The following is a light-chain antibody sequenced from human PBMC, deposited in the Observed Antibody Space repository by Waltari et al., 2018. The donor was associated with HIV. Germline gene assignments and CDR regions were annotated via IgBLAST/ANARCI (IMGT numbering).Light chain of an antibody. CDR3: SSYTSTYV. J-gene: IGLJ1*01. Sequence: QSALTQPASVSGSPGQSITIPCPGTSSDVVGYKYFSWYQQHPGKAPKLMIYDVSNRPSGVSNRFSGSKSGNTASLTISGLQAEDEADYYCSSYTSTYVFGTGTKVTVL. CDR1: SSDVVGYKY. V-gene: IGLV2-14*01. CDR2: DVS.